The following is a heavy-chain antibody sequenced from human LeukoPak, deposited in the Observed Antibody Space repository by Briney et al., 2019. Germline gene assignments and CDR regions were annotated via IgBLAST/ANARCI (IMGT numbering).Heavy chain of an antibody. CDR1: GFTFSSYG. D-gene: IGHD3-16*01. CDR3: AKDASEGGADYHFDY. J-gene: IGHJ4*02. CDR2: ISYDGNDK. Sequence: GGSLRLSCAASGFTFSSYGMHWVRQAPGRGLEWVAVISYDGNDKYYADSVKGRFTISRDNSKNTLYLQMNSLRAEDTAMYYCAKDASEGGADYHFDYWGQGTLVTVSS. V-gene: IGHV3-30*18.